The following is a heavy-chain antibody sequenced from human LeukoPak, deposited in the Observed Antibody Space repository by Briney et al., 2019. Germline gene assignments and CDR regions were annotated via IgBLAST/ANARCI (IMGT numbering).Heavy chain of an antibody. V-gene: IGHV1-69*13. D-gene: IGHD6-13*01. Sequence: SVKVSCKASGGTFSSYAISWGRQAPGQGLEWMGGIIPIFGTANYAQKFQGRVTITADESTSTAYMELSSLRSEDTAVYYCARGTDFEQQLVPLDYWGQGTLVTVSS. CDR3: ARGTDFEQQLVPLDY. J-gene: IGHJ4*02. CDR1: GGTFSSYA. CDR2: IIPIFGTA.